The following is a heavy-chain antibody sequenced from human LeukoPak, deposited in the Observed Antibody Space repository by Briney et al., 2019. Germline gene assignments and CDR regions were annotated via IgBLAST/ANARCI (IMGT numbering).Heavy chain of an antibody. V-gene: IGHV4-34*01. D-gene: IGHD3-22*01. CDR3: ARRRGLPSFYYDSSGSRYFDY. J-gene: IGHJ4*02. CDR2: INHSGRT. Sequence: PSETLSLTCAVYGGSFSGYYWSWIRQPPGKGLEWIGEINHSGRTNYNKYLKSRVTISVATSKNQFSLKLSSVTAADTAVYYCARRRGLPSFYYDSSGSRYFDYWGQGTLVTVSS. CDR1: GGSFSGYY.